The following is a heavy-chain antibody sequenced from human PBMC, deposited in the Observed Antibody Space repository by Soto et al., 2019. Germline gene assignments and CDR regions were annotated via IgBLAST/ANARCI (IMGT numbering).Heavy chain of an antibody. CDR3: ARGGLVVTAISFDY. CDR1: GGSISTDGYY. D-gene: IGHD2-21*02. J-gene: IGHJ4*02. CDR2: IYFSGNT. V-gene: IGHV4-31*03. Sequence: QVQLQESGPGLVKPSQTLSLTCTVSGGSISTDGYYWTWIRQLPGKGLEWIGYIYFSGNTYYNPSLKSRVTISVDTSKNQFSLKLSSVTAADTAVYYCARGGLVVTAISFDYWGQGTLVTVSS.